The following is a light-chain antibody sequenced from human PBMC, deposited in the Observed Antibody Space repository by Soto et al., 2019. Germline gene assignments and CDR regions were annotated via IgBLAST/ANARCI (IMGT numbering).Light chain of an antibody. CDR1: EDINNN. J-gene: IGKJ4*01. Sequence: DIPMTQSPSSLSASVGDRVTITCQASEDINNNLNWYQKKPGEAPKLLIYAASNSQAGVPSRFSGSGSGTHYTFTISSLQPDDTATYYCQHYDNFPPLRTFGGGTKVEIK. CDR2: AAS. V-gene: IGKV1-33*01. CDR3: QHYDNFPPLRT.